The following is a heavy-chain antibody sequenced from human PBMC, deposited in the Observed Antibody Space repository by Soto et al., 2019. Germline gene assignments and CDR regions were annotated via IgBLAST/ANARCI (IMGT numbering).Heavy chain of an antibody. Sequence: QVQPQESGPGLVKPSQTLSLTCTVSGGSISSGGYYWSWIRQHPGKGLEWIGYIYYSGSTYYNPSLKRRVTISXXTXKXXFSLKLSSVTAADTAVYYCARGRLVYGGNEWWFDPWGQGTLVTVSS. D-gene: IGHD4-17*01. J-gene: IGHJ5*02. V-gene: IGHV4-31*03. CDR1: GGSISSGGYY. CDR2: IYYSGST. CDR3: ARGRLVYGGNEWWFDP.